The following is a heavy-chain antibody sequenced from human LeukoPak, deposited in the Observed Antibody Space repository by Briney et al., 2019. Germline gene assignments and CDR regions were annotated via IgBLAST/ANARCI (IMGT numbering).Heavy chain of an antibody. D-gene: IGHD3-10*01. CDR2: ISGSGGST. V-gene: IGHV3-23*01. J-gene: IGHJ4*02. CDR1: GFTFSNYA. CDR3: AKDRGISRPFQY. Sequence: GGSLRLSCAASGFTFSNYAMSWVRQAPGKGLEWVSAISGSGGSTYYADPVKGRVTISRDNSKNTLYLQLNSLRAGDTAVYYCAKDRGISRPFQYWGQGTLVTVSS.